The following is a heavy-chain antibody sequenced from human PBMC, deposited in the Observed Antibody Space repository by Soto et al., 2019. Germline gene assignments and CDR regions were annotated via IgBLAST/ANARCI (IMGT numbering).Heavy chain of an antibody. CDR1: GFSLGTHGVA. Sequence: QITLKESGPTLVKPTQNLTLTCTFSGFSLGTHGVAVGWVRQPAGKALEWLALIYWDDDKYYSASLNSRLTITKDTSKIQVVLTLTNMDPVDTVTYSCAHAMLYCTGGSSSTYFDSWGQGTLVTVSS. J-gene: IGHJ4*02. CDR2: IYWDDDK. D-gene: IGHD2-8*02. V-gene: IGHV2-5*02. CDR3: AHAMLYCTGGSSSTYFDS.